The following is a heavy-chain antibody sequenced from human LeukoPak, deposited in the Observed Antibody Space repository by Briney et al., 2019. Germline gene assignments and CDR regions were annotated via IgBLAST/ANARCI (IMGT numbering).Heavy chain of an antibody. J-gene: IGHJ4*02. CDR2: ISYDGSNK. V-gene: IGHV3-30-3*01. CDR3: ARGRGGSMVRGVYFDY. Sequence: PGRSLRLSRAASGFTFSSYAMHWVRQAPGKGLEWVAVISYDGSNKYYADSVKGRFTISRDNSKNTLYLQMNSLRAEDTAVYYCARGRGGSMVRGVYFDYWGQGTLVTVSS. D-gene: IGHD3-10*01. CDR1: GFTFSSYA.